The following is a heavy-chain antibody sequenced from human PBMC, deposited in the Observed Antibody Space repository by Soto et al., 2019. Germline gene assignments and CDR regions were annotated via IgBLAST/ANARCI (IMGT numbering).Heavy chain of an antibody. CDR1: GFTFSSYA. Sequence: EVQLLESGGGLVQPGGSLRLSCAASGFTFSSYAMSWVRQAPGKGLEWVSAISGSGGSTYYAAFVKVRFTICRDNSKNSRYLQMNSLRVDETGVNYCATVVHAVVVAGTRGGLDHWGQGTLVTVSS. D-gene: IGHD6-19*01. CDR2: ISGSGGST. J-gene: IGHJ4*02. V-gene: IGHV3-23*01. CDR3: ATVVHAVVVAGTRGGLDH.